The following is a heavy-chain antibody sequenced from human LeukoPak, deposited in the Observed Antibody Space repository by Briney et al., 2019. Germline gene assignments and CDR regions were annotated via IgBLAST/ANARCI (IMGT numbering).Heavy chain of an antibody. J-gene: IGHJ2*01. CDR1: GFTFSSYG. V-gene: IGHV3-23*01. D-gene: IGHD2-21*02. Sequence: QPGGSLRLSCAASGFTFSSYGMSWVRRAPGKGLEWVSTISGSGGETNYADSVKGRFTISRDNSKHTLYLQMSSLRAEDTAVYYCASGLAVTATTYWYFDLWGRGTLVTVSS. CDR2: ISGSGGET. CDR3: ASGLAVTATTYWYFDL.